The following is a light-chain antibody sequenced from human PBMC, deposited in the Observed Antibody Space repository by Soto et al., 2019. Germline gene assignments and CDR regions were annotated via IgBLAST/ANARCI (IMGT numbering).Light chain of an antibody. CDR3: QSYDSSLSVV. Sequence: QSVLTQPHSVSGAPGQRVTISCTGSSSNIGAGYDVNWYQQLPGTAPKLLIYGNSNRPSGVPDRFSGSKSGTSASLAITGLQAEDEADYDCQSYDSSLSVVFGGGTKLTVL. V-gene: IGLV1-40*01. CDR2: GNS. CDR1: SSNIGAGYD. J-gene: IGLJ2*01.